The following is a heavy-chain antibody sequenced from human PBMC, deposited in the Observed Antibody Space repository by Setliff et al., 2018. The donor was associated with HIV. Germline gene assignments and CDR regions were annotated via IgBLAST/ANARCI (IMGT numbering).Heavy chain of an antibody. CDR2: IYPGDSDT. V-gene: IGHV5-51*01. Sequence: PGESLKISCMGSGYSFTSYWIAWVRQMPGKGLEWMGLIYPGDSDTRYSPSFQGQVTISVDKSIRTAYLQWSSLKASDTAMYFCARAPNSPSYSNVWYADHWGQGTLVTVSS. CDR1: GYSFTSYW. J-gene: IGHJ5*02. D-gene: IGHD4-4*01. CDR3: ARAPNSPSYSNVWYADH.